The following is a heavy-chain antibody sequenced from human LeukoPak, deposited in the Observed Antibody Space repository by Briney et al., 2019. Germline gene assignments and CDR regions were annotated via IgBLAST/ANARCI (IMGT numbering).Heavy chain of an antibody. CDR3: AIGYSYFSFDY. CDR2: ITGSGGST. V-gene: IGHV3-23*01. CDR1: GFTFSSYA. Sequence: PGGSLRLSCAASGFTFSSYAMSWVRQAPGKGLEWVSAITGSGGSTYYADSVKGRFTISRDNSKNTLYLQMNSLRAEDTAIYYCAIGYSYFSFDYWGQGTLVTVSS. D-gene: IGHD5-18*01. J-gene: IGHJ4*02.